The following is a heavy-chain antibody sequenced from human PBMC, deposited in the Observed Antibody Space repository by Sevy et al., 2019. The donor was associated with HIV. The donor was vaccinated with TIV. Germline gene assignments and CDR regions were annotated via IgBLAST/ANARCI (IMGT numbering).Heavy chain of an antibody. CDR3: ARHCTGSSCSHAFDI. D-gene: IGHD2-15*01. CDR2: INHSGAT. CDR1: GGSFSGYY. J-gene: IGHJ3*02. V-gene: IGHV4-34*01. Sequence: SETLSLTCAVYGGSFSGYYWSWIRQPPGKGLEWIGEINHSGATNYNPSLKSRVTISVDTSKNQFSLKLNSVTAADTAGYYCARHCTGSSCSHAFDIWGQGTMVTVSS.